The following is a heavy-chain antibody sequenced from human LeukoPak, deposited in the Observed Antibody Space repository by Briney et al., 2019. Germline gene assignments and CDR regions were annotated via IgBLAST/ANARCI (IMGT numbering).Heavy chain of an antibody. CDR3: ARDLGQYYDTSDNWFDP. CDR2: ISISSSTI. V-gene: IGHV3-48*01. CDR1: GFTFSSYS. Sequence: PGGSLRLSCAASGFTFSSYSMNWVRQAPGKGLEWVSYISISSSTIYYADSVKGRFTISRDNAKNSLYLQMNSLRAEDTAVYYCARDLGQYYDTSDNWFDPWGQGTLVTVSS. J-gene: IGHJ5*02. D-gene: IGHD3-22*01.